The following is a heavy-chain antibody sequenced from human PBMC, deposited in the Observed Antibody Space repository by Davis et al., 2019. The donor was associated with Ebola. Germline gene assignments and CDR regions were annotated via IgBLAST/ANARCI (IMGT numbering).Heavy chain of an antibody. D-gene: IGHD2-2*02. CDR1: GCSISSYN. Sequence: SETLSLTCTVSGCSISSYNWSWIRQPPGKGLDWIGYIYYSGSTNYNPSLKSRVTISVDTSKNQFSLKLSSVTAAVTAVYYCASAVACSSTSCYTRWFDHWGQGTLVTVSS. J-gene: IGHJ5*02. CDR3: ASAVACSSTSCYTRWFDH. V-gene: IGHV4-59*12. CDR2: IYYSGST.